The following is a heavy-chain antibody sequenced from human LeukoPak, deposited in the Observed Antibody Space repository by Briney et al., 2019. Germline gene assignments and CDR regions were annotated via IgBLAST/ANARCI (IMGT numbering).Heavy chain of an antibody. V-gene: IGHV3-11*04. J-gene: IGHJ4*02. CDR2: INSAGDNI. CDR1: GFTFSDYF. CDR3: ATSRVFDY. Sequence: GGSPRLPCAASGFTFSDYFMSWIRQAPGKGLEWLSFINSAGDNIYYADSVKGRFTISRDNAKKTLYLEMNSLRMEDTAIYYCATSRVFDYWGQGTLVTVSS.